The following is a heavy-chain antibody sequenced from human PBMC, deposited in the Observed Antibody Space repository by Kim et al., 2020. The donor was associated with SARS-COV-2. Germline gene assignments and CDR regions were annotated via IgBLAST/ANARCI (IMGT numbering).Heavy chain of an antibody. V-gene: IGHV3-21*01. J-gene: IGHJ4*02. Sequence: DSVKGRFTISRDNAKNSLYLQMNSLRAEDTAVYYCARGFGRAARLSYFDYWGQGTLVTVSS. D-gene: IGHD6-6*01. CDR3: ARGFGRAARLSYFDY.